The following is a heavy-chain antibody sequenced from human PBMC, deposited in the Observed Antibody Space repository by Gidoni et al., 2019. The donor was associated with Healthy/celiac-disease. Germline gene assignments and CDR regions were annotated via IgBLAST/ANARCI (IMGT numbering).Heavy chain of an antibody. CDR1: GFLFSDYY. CDR2: ISSSSTYT. Sequence: QVQLVESGRGLVKPGGSLRLSGSSSGFLFSDYYMNWILQAPVKGLDLVSYISSSSTYTNHAESLKGLFTIARDNAKNTLYLQMNSLRADDTAVYYCARTLDPAMVTWDYGMDVWGQGTTVTVSS. J-gene: IGHJ6*02. D-gene: IGHD5-18*01. V-gene: IGHV3-11*06. CDR3: ARTLDPAMVTWDYGMDV.